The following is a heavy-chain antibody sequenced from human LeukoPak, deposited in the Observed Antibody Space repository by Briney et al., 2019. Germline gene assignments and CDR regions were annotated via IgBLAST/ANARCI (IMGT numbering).Heavy chain of an antibody. CDR3: ARHGSNYYDNSGYFDY. Sequence: IYTSGSTNYNPSLKSRVTMSVDTSKNQFSLKLSSVTAADTAVYYCARHGSNYYDNSGYFDYWGQGTLVTVSS. CDR2: IYTSGST. D-gene: IGHD3-22*01. J-gene: IGHJ4*02. V-gene: IGHV4-4*07.